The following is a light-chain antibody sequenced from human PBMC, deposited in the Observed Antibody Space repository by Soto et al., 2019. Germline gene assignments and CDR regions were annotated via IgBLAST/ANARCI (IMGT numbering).Light chain of an antibody. V-gene: IGLV2-14*01. Sequence: QSVLTQPASVSGSPGQSITISCTGTSSDVGGYNSVSWYQQHPGKAPKVMIYEVSNRPSGVSNRFSGSKSGNTASLTISGLQAEDEADYYCTSYTSSSTVVFGGGPSSPS. CDR2: EVS. CDR3: TSYTSSSTVV. J-gene: IGLJ2*01. CDR1: SSDVGGYNS.